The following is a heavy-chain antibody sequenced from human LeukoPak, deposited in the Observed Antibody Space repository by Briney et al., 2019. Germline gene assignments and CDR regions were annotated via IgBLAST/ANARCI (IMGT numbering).Heavy chain of an antibody. CDR3: ARILTGFYDF. Sequence: GGSLRLSCAASGFTFSSYAMTWGRQTPGKGLDWVADISESGSNSYHADSMKGRFTISRDNSKNTLYLQMNSLRVEDTAVYYCARILTGFYDFWGQGTLVTVSS. J-gene: IGHJ4*02. V-gene: IGHV3-23*01. CDR2: ISESGSNS. D-gene: IGHD3-9*01. CDR1: GFTFSSYA.